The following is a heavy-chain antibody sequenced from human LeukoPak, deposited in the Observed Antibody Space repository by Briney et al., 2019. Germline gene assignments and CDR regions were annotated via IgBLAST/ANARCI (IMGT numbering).Heavy chain of an antibody. CDR3: ARDYYGSGTPGLDAFDM. CDR1: GGSISNNDYY. J-gene: IGHJ3*02. CDR2: IYYSGST. Sequence: SETLSLTCTVSGGSISNNDYYWSWIRQTPGKGLEWIGYIYYSGSTYYNPSLKSRVTISIDTSKNQFSLKLSSVTAADTAVYYCARDYYGSGTPGLDAFDMWGQGTMVTVSS. D-gene: IGHD3-10*01. V-gene: IGHV4-30-4*01.